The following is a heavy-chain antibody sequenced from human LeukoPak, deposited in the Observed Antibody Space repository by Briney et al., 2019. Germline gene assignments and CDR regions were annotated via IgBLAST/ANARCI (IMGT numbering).Heavy chain of an antibody. J-gene: IGHJ4*02. Sequence: GGSLRLSWAASGFTFSDYYMSWIRQAPGKGLEWVSYISSSGSTIYYADSVKGRFTISRDNAKNSLYLQMNSLRAEDTAVYYCARSGTMTTVVNSYWGQGTLVTVSS. CDR3: ARSGTMTTVVNSY. D-gene: IGHD4-23*01. CDR1: GFTFSDYY. CDR2: ISSSGSTI. V-gene: IGHV3-11*01.